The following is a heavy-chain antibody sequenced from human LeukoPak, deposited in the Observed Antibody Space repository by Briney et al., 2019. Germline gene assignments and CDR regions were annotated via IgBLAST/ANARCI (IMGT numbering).Heavy chain of an antibody. V-gene: IGHV3-33*06. CDR2: IWYDGSNK. D-gene: IGHD5-24*01. J-gene: IGHJ4*02. Sequence: GGSLRLSCAASGFTFSNHGMHWVRQAPGKGLEWVALIWYDGSNKEYAESVKGRFTISRDNSKNTLYLQMNSLRAEDTAVYYCAKVEGLQYFDYWGQGTLVTVSS. CDR1: GFTFSNHG. CDR3: AKVEGLQYFDY.